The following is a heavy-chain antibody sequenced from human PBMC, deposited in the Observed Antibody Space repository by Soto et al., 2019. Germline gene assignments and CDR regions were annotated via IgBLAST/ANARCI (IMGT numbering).Heavy chain of an antibody. D-gene: IGHD3-10*02. V-gene: IGHV4-31*03. Sequence: SETLSLTCTVSGGSISSGGYYWTWIRQHPGKGLEWIGYIYYSGSADYNPSLKSRVGISVDTSKNQFSLKLSSVTAADTAVYYCARRLGRNYVDYWGKGTTVTVSS. CDR3: ARRLGRNYVDY. J-gene: IGHJ6*04. CDR1: GGSISSGGYY. CDR2: IYYSGSA.